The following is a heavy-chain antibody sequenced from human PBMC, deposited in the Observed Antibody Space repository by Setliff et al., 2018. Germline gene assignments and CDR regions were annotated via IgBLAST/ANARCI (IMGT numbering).Heavy chain of an antibody. V-gene: IGHV1-3*01. Sequence: RASVKVSCKASGFTLTSYPIHWVRQAPGQRLEWMGWINPDNGNRKYSQRFQGRVTITRDTSASTVFLELSTLRSEDTAVYYCTRDFLGATASFDIWGQGTMVTVSS. J-gene: IGHJ3*02. CDR3: TRDFLGATASFDI. CDR1: GFTLTSYP. CDR2: INPDNGNR. D-gene: IGHD3-3*01.